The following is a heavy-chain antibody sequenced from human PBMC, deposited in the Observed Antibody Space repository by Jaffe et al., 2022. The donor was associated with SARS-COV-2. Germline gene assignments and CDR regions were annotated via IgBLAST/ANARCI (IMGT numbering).Heavy chain of an antibody. J-gene: IGHJ6*02. CDR1: GFTFSSYG. V-gene: IGHV3-30*18. D-gene: IGHD6-19*01. CDR3: AKVWGSIAVAGPYYYYGMDV. Sequence: QVQLVESGGGVVQPGRSLRLSCAASGFTFSSYGMHWVRQAPGKGLEWVAVISYDGSNKYYADSVKGRFTISRDNSKNTLYLQMNSLRAEDTAVYYCAKVWGSIAVAGPYYYYGMDVWGQGTTVTVSS. CDR2: ISYDGSNK.